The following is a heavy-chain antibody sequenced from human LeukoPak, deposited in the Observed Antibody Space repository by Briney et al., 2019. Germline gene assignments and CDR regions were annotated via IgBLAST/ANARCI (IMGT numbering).Heavy chain of an antibody. CDR1: GFTFSSYA. D-gene: IGHD1-26*01. CDR3: ARDKIVGATHFDY. J-gene: IGHJ4*02. V-gene: IGHV3-23*01. CDR2: ISGSGDST. Sequence: GGSLRLSCAASGFTFSSYAMSWVRQAPGKGLEWVSIISGSGDSTYYADYVKGRFTISRDNAKNSLYLQMNSLRAEDTAVYYCARDKIVGATHFDYWGQGTLVTVSS.